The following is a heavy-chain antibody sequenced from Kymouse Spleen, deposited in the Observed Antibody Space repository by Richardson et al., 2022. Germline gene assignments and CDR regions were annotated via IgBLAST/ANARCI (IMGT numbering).Heavy chain of an antibody. CDR3: AAGATYYYYGMDV. V-gene: IGHV4-39*01. CDR2: IYYSGST. J-gene: IGHJ6*02. D-gene: IGHD1-26*01. CDR1: GGSISSSSYY. Sequence: QLQLQESGPGLVKPSETLSLTCTVSGGSISSSSYYWGWIRQPPGKGLEWIGSIYYSGSTYYNPSLKSRVTISVDTSKNQFSLKLSSVTAADTAVYYCAAGATYYYYGMDVWGQGTTVTVSS.